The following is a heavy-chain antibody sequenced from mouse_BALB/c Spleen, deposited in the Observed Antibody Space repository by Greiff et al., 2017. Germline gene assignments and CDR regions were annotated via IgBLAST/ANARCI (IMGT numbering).Heavy chain of an antibody. D-gene: IGHD2-1*01. CDR2: IYPGNGDT. Sequence: QVQLQQPGAELVKPGASVKMSCKASGYTFTSYNMHWVKQTPGQGLEWIGAIYPGNGDTSYNQKFKGKATLTADKSSSTAYMQLSSLTSEDSAVYYCSLYYGNYPAWFAYWGQGTLVTVSA. CDR1: GYTFTSYN. CDR3: SLYYGNYPAWFAY. V-gene: IGHV1-12*01. J-gene: IGHJ3*01.